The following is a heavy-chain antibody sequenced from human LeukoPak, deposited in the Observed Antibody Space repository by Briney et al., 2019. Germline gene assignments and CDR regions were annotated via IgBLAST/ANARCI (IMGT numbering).Heavy chain of an antibody. CDR1: GYTFTGYY. V-gene: IGHV1-2*06. D-gene: IGHD2-15*01. CDR3: AREALRGVVVALHAD. Sequence: ASVKVSCKASGYTFTGYYMHWVQQAPGQGLEWMGRINPNSGGTNYAQKFQGRVTMTRDTSISTAYMELSRLRSDDTAVYYCAREALRGVVVALHADWGQGTLVTVSS. J-gene: IGHJ4*02. CDR2: INPNSGGT.